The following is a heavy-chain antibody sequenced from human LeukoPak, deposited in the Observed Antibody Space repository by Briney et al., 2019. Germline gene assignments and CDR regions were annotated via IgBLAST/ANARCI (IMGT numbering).Heavy chain of an antibody. CDR1: GYTFTSYG. CDR3: ARDSDHHYDSSGYFSYFQH. V-gene: IGHV1-69*13. Sequence: SVKVSCKASGYTFTSYGISWVRQAPGQGLEWMGGIIPIFGTANYAQKFQGRVTITADESTSTAYMELSSLRSEDTAVYYCARDSDHHYDSSGYFSYFQHWGQGTLVTVSS. J-gene: IGHJ1*01. CDR2: IIPIFGTA. D-gene: IGHD3-22*01.